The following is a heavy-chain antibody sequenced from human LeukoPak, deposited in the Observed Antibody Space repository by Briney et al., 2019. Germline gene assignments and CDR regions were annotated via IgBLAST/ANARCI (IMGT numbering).Heavy chain of an antibody. Sequence: ASVKVSCKASGYTFTGYYMHWVRQAPGQGLEWMGWINPNSGGTNYAQKFQGRATMTRDTSISTAYMELSRLRSDDTAVYYCARSYGSYYGSAFDIWGQGTMVTVSS. CDR1: GYTFTGYY. CDR2: INPNSGGT. CDR3: ARSYGSYYGSAFDI. J-gene: IGHJ3*02. V-gene: IGHV1-2*02. D-gene: IGHD1-26*01.